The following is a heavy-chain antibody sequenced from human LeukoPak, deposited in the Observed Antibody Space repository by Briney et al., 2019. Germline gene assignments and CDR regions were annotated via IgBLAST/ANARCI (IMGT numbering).Heavy chain of an antibody. CDR2: IYTSGST. CDR1: GGSISSGSYY. D-gene: IGHD5-18*01. J-gene: IGHJ3*02. V-gene: IGHV4-61*02. CDR3: ARDSPSYGYQAFDI. Sequence: SETLSLTCTVSGGSISSGSYYWGWIRQPARKGLEWIGRIYTSGSTNYNPSLKSRFTISVDTSKNQFSLKLSSVTAADTAVYYCARDSPSYGYQAFDIWGQGTMVTVSS.